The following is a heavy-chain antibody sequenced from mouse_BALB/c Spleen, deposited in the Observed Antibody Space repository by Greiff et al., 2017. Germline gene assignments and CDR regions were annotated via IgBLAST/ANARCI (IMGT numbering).Heavy chain of an antibody. J-gene: IGHJ2*01. Sequence: EVKLVESGPGLVKPSQSLSLTCTVTGYSITSDYAWNWIRQFPGNKLEWMGYISYSGSTSYNPSLKSRISITRDTSKNQFFLQLNSVTTEDTATYYCAREGYYYGSSYYFDYWGQGTTLTVSS. CDR2: ISYSGST. V-gene: IGHV3-2*02. CDR1: GYSITSDYA. D-gene: IGHD1-1*01. CDR3: AREGYYYGSSYYFDY.